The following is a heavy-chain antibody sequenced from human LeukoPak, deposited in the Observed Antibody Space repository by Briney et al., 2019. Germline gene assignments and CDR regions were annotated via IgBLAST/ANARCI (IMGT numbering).Heavy chain of an antibody. J-gene: IGHJ4*02. CDR1: GYTFTGYY. CDR3: ARAIITGTLPYDY. V-gene: IGHV1-2*02. D-gene: IGHD1-20*01. CDR2: INPNSCGT. Sequence: ASVKVSCKASGYTFTGYYMHWVRQAPGQGLEWMGWINPNSCGTNYAQKFQGRVTMTRDTSISTAYMELSRLRSDDTAVYYCARAIITGTLPYDYWGQGTLVTVSS.